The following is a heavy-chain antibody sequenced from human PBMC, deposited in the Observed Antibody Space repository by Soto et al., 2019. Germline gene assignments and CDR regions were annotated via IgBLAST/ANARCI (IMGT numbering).Heavy chain of an antibody. V-gene: IGHV3-23*01. CDR2: ISGSGGST. D-gene: IGHD6-19*01. Sequence: LRLSFAASGXTFSSYAMSWVRQAPGKGLEWVSAISGSGGSTYYADSVKGRFTISRDNSKNTLYLQMNSLRAEDTAVYYCAKLGGGSGRYYYYSGMDVWGQGTTVTVSS. J-gene: IGHJ6*02. CDR3: AKLGGGSGRYYYYSGMDV. CDR1: GXTFSSYA.